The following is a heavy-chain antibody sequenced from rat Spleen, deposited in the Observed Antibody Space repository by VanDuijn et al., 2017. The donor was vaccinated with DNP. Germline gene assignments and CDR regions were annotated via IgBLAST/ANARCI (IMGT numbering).Heavy chain of an antibody. V-gene: IGHV5S23*01. D-gene: IGHD4-3*01. CDR3: TTDNSGLNWFAF. Sequence: EVQLVESGGGLVQPGNSLTLSCAASGVTFSDYAMAWVRQAPTEGLEWVASISPGGGNTYYRDSVKGRFTISRDNAKTSLYLQMDSLRSEDTATYYCTTDNSGLNWFAFWGQGTLVTVSS. J-gene: IGHJ3*01. CDR2: ISPGGGNT. CDR1: GVTFSDYA.